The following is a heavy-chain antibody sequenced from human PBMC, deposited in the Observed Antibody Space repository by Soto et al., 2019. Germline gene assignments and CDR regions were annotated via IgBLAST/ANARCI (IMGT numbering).Heavy chain of an antibody. V-gene: IGHV3-74*01. Sequence: EVQLVESGGGLVQPGGSLRLACAASGFLFSTYWMFWVRQVPRKGLLWVSRIKSDGSSTSYADSVKGRFTISRDNTKTTLYLQLTSLRAEDTAVYYCAIGGGDYNYFDHWGQGILVTVSS. D-gene: IGHD2-21*01. CDR2: IKSDGSST. J-gene: IGHJ4*02. CDR3: AIGGGDYNYFDH. CDR1: GFLFSTYW.